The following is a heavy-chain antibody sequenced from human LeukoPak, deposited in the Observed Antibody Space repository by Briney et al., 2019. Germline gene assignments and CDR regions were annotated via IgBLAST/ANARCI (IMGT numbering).Heavy chain of an antibody. CDR2: ISSSSSTI. CDR1: GFTFSNYG. Sequence: GGSLRLSCVASGFTFSNYGMNWVRQAPGKGLEWVSYISSSSSTIYYADSVKGRFTISRDNAKNSLYLQMNSLRAEDTAVYYCARVTVTTFDYWGQGTLVTVSS. CDR3: ARVTVTTFDY. D-gene: IGHD4-17*01. J-gene: IGHJ4*02. V-gene: IGHV3-48*01.